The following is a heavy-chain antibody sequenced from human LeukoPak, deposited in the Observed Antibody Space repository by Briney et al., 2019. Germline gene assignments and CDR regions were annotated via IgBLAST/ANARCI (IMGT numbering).Heavy chain of an antibody. CDR1: GFTFSSYW. CDR3: ASFDYDSSGSAFDI. D-gene: IGHD3-22*01. CDR2: INTDGSST. Sequence: GGSLRLSCAASGFTFSSYWMHWVRQAPGKGLVWVSRINTDGSSTSYADSVKGRFTISRDNAKNTLYLQMNSLRAEDTAVYYCASFDYDSSGSAFDIWGQGTMVTVSS. V-gene: IGHV3-74*01. J-gene: IGHJ3*02.